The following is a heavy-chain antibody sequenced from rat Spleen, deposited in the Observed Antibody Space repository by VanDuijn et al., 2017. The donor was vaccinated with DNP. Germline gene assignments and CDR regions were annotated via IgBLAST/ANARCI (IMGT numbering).Heavy chain of an antibody. CDR1: GFTFNKYG. CDR3: SRDLDYGYNYAFDY. D-gene: IGHD1-9*01. V-gene: IGHV5-27*01. J-gene: IGHJ2*01. CDR2: ISTRVGAP. Sequence: EVQLVESGGGLVQPGRSLKLSCAASGFTFNKYGMAWVRQAPKKGLEWVASISTRVGAPYYRDSVKGRFTVSRDNAKSTLYLQMDSLRSEDTATYYCSRDLDYGYNYAFDYWGQGVMVTVSS.